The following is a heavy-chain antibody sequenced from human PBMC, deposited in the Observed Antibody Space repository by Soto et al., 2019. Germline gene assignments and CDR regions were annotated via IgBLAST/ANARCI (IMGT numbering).Heavy chain of an antibody. CDR3: ARTYCGGDCSWFDP. CDR2: IYHSGST. Sequence: SETLSLTCAVSGGSISSGGYSWSWIRQPPGKGLEWIGYIYHSGSTYYNPSLKSRVTISVDRSKNQFSLKLSSVTAADTAVYYCARTYCGGDCSWFDPWGQGTLVTVSS. D-gene: IGHD2-21*02. V-gene: IGHV4-30-2*01. J-gene: IGHJ5*02. CDR1: GGSISSGGYS.